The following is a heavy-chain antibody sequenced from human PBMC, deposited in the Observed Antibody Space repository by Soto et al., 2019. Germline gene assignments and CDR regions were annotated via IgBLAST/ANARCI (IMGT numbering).Heavy chain of an antibody. J-gene: IGHJ6*03. Sequence: SETLSLTCAVYGGSFSGYYWSWIRQPPGKGLEWIGEINRSGSTNYNPSLKSRVTISVETSKNQFSLKLSSVTAADTAVYYCARGAPAVYLRYMDVWGKGTTVTVSS. CDR1: GGSFSGYY. CDR3: ARGAPAVYLRYMDV. V-gene: IGHV4-34*01. D-gene: IGHD2-2*01. CDR2: INRSGST.